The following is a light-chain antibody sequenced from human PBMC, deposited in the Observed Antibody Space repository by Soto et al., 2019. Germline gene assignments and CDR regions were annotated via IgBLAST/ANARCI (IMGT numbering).Light chain of an antibody. Sequence: AVQLTQSPSSLSASVGDRVTITCRASQGIRTDLGWYQQSPGKPPKVLIYGASNLQSGVPPRFSGSGSGTDFTLAISSLQPEDSATYYCLQDINYPWTFGQGTKVEIK. J-gene: IGKJ1*01. CDR3: LQDINYPWT. V-gene: IGKV1-6*01. CDR1: QGIRTD. CDR2: GAS.